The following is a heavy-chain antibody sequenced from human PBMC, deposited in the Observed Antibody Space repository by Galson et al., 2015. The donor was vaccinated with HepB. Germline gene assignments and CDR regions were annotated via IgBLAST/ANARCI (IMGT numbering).Heavy chain of an antibody. CDR2: IYYSGST. CDR1: GGSISSYY. Sequence: SETLSLTCTVSGGSISSYYWSWIRQPPGKGLEWIGYIYYSGSTNYNPSLKSRVTISVDTSKNQFSLKLSSVTAADTAVYYCAFLPLHDYGDYDRLGAFDIWGQGTMVTVSS. CDR3: AFLPLHDYGDYDRLGAFDI. V-gene: IGHV4-59*08. D-gene: IGHD4-17*01. J-gene: IGHJ3*02.